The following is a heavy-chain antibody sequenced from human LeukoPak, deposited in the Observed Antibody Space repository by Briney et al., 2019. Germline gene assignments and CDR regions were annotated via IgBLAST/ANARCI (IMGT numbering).Heavy chain of an antibody. CDR1: GYSISSGYY. V-gene: IGHV4-38-2*02. D-gene: IGHD3-22*01. J-gene: IGHJ4*02. CDR2: IYHSGST. Sequence: SETLSLTCTVSGYSISSGYYWGWIRQPPGKGLEWIGSIYHSGSTYYDPSLKSRVTISVDTSKNQFSLKLSSVTAADTAVYYCARDFGYYYDSSNRFDYWGPGTLVTVSS. CDR3: ARDFGYYYDSSNRFDY.